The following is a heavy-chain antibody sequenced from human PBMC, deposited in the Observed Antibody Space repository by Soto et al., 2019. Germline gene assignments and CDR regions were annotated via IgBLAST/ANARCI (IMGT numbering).Heavy chain of an antibody. CDR2: VNWDGDTT. J-gene: IGHJ6*02. D-gene: IGHD4-17*01. Sequence: PGGSLRLSCAASGFTFDDVAMCWVRQVPGKGLEWISLVNWDGDTTFYADSVKGRFIISRDNSKNSVYLQMNSLRSDDSAIYYCAKGATVTTHYQYYGMDVWGRGTTVTVSS. CDR3: AKGATVTTHYQYYGMDV. V-gene: IGHV3-43D*04. CDR1: GFTFDDVA.